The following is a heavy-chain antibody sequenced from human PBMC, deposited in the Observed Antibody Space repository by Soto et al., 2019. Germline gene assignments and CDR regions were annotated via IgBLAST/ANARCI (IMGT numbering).Heavy chain of an antibody. CDR1: GFTFSSHE. D-gene: IGHD2-8*01. CDR3: ARGGVY. Sequence: LSLSCEATGFTFSSHEMNWIRQTPGKRLEWIAKISGSGSTINYADSVKGRFTISRDNVQRTLHLQMDSLRVEDTGVYYCARGGVYWGRGTLVTVSS. J-gene: IGHJ1*01. V-gene: IGHV3-48*03. CDR2: ISGSGSTI.